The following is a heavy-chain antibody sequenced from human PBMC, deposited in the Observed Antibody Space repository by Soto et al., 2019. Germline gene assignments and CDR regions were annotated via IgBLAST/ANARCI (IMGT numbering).Heavy chain of an antibody. J-gene: IGHJ4*02. V-gene: IGHV3-48*01. D-gene: IGHD3-10*01. CDR2: ISSSSSTI. CDR1: GFTFSSYS. CDR3: ARDLHYGSGSYFPFDY. Sequence: PGGSLRLSCAASGFTFSSYSMNWVRQAPGKGLEWVSYISSSSSTIYYADSVKGRFTISRDNAKNSLYLQMNSLRAEDTAVYYCARDLHYGSGSYFPFDYWGQGTLVTVSS.